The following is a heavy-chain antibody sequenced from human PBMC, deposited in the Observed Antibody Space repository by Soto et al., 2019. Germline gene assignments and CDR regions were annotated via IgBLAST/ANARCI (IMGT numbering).Heavy chain of an antibody. CDR3: ARARNYDFWSRYFVYYYGIDV. J-gene: IGHJ6*02. V-gene: IGHV1-69*13. CDR2: IIPIFGSA. CDR1: GGTLSSYA. Sequence: GASVKVSCKASGGTLSSYAISWVRQTPGQGHEWMGGIIPIFGSANYAQKFQGRVTITADESTSTAYMELSSLRSEDTAVYYSARARNYDFWSRYFVYYYGIDVWGQGSTFTVSS. D-gene: IGHD3-3*01.